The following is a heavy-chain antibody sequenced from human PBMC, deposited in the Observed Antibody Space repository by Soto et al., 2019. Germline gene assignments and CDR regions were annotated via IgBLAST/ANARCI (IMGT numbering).Heavy chain of an antibody. CDR1: GFTFSDHY. V-gene: IGHV3-72*01. CDR3: ASRVGYSYGHDAFDI. D-gene: IGHD5-18*01. J-gene: IGHJ3*02. CDR2: TRNKANSYTT. Sequence: GGSLRLSCAASGFTFSDHYMDWVRQAPGKGLEWVGRTRNKANSYTTEYAASVKGRFTISRDDSKNSLYLQMNSLKTEDTAVYYCASRVGYSYGHDAFDIWGQGTMVTVSS.